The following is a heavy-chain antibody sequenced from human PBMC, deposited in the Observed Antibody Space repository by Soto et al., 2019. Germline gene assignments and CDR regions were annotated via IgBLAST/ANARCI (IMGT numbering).Heavy chain of an antibody. Sequence: ASVKVCCKASGYAFASYGIRWVRQAPGQGLEWMGWISAYNGNTNYAQKLQGRVTMTTDTSTSTAYMELRSLRSDDTAVYYCARGLIYDSSGYYSAYWGQGTLVTVSS. CDR2: ISAYNGNT. J-gene: IGHJ4*02. CDR3: ARGLIYDSSGYYSAY. D-gene: IGHD3-22*01. V-gene: IGHV1-18*01. CDR1: GYAFASYG.